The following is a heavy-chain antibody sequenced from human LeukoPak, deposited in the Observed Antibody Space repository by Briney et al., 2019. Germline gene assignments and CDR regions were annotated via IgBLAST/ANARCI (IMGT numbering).Heavy chain of an antibody. D-gene: IGHD3-16*02. CDR1: GGSFSGYY. CDR3: ARGRYVWGSYRAYFDY. V-gene: IGHV4-34*01. J-gene: IGHJ4*02. CDR2: VNHSGST. Sequence: SETLSLTCAVYGGSFSGYYWSWIRQPPGKGLEWIGEVNHSGSTNYNPSLKSRVTISVDTSKNQFSLKLSSVTAADTAVHYCARGRYVWGSYRAYFDYWGQGTLVTVSS.